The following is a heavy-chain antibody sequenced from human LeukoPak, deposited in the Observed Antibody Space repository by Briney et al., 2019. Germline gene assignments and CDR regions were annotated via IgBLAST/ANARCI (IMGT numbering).Heavy chain of an antibody. D-gene: IGHD4/OR15-4a*01. CDR1: GLTLSSNW. V-gene: IGHV3-7*05. Sequence: PGGSLRPSCVASGLTLSSNWMGWVRQAPGKGLEWVATIKEDGSQKYYVGSVKGRFTISRDNAMYSLYLQMNSLRAEDTAVYYCAREALYGGNRGFDYWGQGILVTVSS. J-gene: IGHJ4*02. CDR3: AREALYGGNRGFDY. CDR2: IKEDGSQK.